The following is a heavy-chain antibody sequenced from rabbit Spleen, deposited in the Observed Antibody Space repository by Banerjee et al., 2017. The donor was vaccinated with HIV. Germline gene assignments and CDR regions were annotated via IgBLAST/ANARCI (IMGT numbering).Heavy chain of an antibody. J-gene: IGHJ6*01. CDR2: IDPVFGIT. V-gene: IGHV1S45*01. D-gene: IGHD8-1*01. CDR1: GFSLSSYYM. Sequence: QEQLVESRGGLVQPGGSLKLSCTASGFSLSSYYMNWVRQAPGKGLEWIGYIDPVFGITYYANWVNGRFTISKTSSTTVTLQMTSLTAADTATYFCARDTASSFSSYGMDLWGPGTLVTVS. CDR3: ARDTASSFSSYGMDL.